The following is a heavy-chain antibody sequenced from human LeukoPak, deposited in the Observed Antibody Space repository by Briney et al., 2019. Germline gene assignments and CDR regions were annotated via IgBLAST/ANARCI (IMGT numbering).Heavy chain of an antibody. Sequence: ASVKVSCKASGYTFTSYYMHWVRQAPGQGLEWMGIINPCDGSTNCAQKFQGRVTMTRDTSTSTVYMELSSLISEDTAVYYCARGGAVTTRLGYFDYWGQGTLVTVSS. CDR3: ARGGAVTTRLGYFDY. CDR1: GYTFTSYY. V-gene: IGHV1-46*01. D-gene: IGHD4-17*01. CDR2: INPCDGST. J-gene: IGHJ4*02.